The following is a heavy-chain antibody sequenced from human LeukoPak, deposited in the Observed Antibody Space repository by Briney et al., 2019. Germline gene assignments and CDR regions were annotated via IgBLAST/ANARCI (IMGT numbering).Heavy chain of an antibody. V-gene: IGHV3-30*02. Sequence: GGSLRLSCAASGFTFSSYGMHWVRQAPGKGLEWVAFIRYDGSNKYYADSVKGRFTISRDNSKNTLYLQMNSLRAEDTAVYYCARVVRAGSYQLDYWGQGTLVTVSS. CDR2: IRYDGSNK. CDR3: ARVVRAGSYQLDY. D-gene: IGHD3-10*01. J-gene: IGHJ4*02. CDR1: GFTFSSYG.